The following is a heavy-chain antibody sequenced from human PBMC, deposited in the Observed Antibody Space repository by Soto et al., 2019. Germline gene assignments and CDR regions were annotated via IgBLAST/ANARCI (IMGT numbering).Heavy chain of an antibody. J-gene: IGHJ4*02. D-gene: IGHD2-21*02. CDR1: CGSISSSSYY. CDR2: IYYSGST. CDR3: ARHIVVVTAIIPNFDY. V-gene: IGHV4-39*01. Sequence: PSETLSLTCTVSCGSISSSSYYWGWIRQPPGKGLEWIGSIYYSGSTYYNPSLKSRVTISVDTSKNQFSLKLSSVTAADTAVYYCARHIVVVTAIIPNFDYWGQGTLVTVSS.